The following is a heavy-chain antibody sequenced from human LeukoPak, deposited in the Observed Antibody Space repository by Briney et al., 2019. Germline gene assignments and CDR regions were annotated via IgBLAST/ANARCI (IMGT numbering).Heavy chain of an antibody. CDR3: ARAVGAPARLDY. D-gene: IGHD3-3*01. CDR2: ISYDGSNK. J-gene: IGHJ4*02. V-gene: IGHV3-30*04. CDR1: GFTFSSYA. Sequence: PGRSLRLSCAASGFTFSSYAMHWVRQAPGKGLEWVAVISYDGSNKYYADSVKGRFTISRDNSKNTLYLQMNSLRAEDTAVYYCARAVGAPARLDYWGQGTLVTVSS.